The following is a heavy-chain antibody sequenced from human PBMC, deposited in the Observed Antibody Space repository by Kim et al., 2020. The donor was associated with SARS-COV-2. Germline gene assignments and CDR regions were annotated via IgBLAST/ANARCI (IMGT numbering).Heavy chain of an antibody. D-gene: IGHD5-18*01. V-gene: IGHV1-2*06. CDR3: ATANRRGYSYGGGGAFDY. Sequence: ASVKVSCKASGYTFTGYYMHWVRQAPGQGLEWMGQINPNSGGTNYAQKFQGRVTMTRDTSISTAYMELSRLRSDDTAVYYCATANRRGYSYGGGGAFDYWGQGTLVTVSS. J-gene: IGHJ4*02. CDR2: INPNSGGT. CDR1: GYTFTGYY.